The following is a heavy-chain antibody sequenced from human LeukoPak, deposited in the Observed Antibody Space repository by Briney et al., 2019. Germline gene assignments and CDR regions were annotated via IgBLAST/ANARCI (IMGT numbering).Heavy chain of an antibody. CDR1: GGSFSGYY. V-gene: IGHV4-34*01. CDR3: ARQACSGGSCNDY. J-gene: IGHJ4*02. D-gene: IGHD2-15*01. CDR2: INHSGST. Sequence: SETLSLTCAVYGGSFSGYYWSWIRQPPGKGLEWIGEINHSGSTNYNPSLKSRVTISVDTSKNQFSLKLSSVTAADTAVYYCARQACSGGSCNDYWGQGTLVTVSS.